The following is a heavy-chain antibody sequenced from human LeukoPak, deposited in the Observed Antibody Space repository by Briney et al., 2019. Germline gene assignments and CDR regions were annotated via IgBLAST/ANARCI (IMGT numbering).Heavy chain of an antibody. CDR3: ARDGPYGDLRYYFDY. Sequence: PGGSLRLSCAVSGFTFSSYTMHWVRQAPGKGLEWVAFISYDGSRKYYADSVKGRFTISRDNSKNTLYLQMNSLRGEDTAVYYCARDGPYGDLRYYFDYWGQGTLVTVS. CDR1: GFTFSSYT. D-gene: IGHD4-17*01. CDR2: ISYDGSRK. J-gene: IGHJ4*02. V-gene: IGHV3-30-3*01.